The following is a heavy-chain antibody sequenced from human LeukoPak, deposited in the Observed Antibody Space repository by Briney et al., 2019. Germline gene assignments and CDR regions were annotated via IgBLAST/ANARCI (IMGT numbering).Heavy chain of an antibody. CDR1: GGSISSYY. CDR3: ARGAVAVGIDY. V-gene: IGHV4-59*01. CDR2: IYYSGST. J-gene: IGHJ4*02. Sequence: SETLSLTCTVSGGSISSYYWSWIRQPPGKGLEWIGYIYYSGSTNYNPSLKSRVTISVDKSKNQFSLKLSSVTAADTAVYYCARGAVAVGIDYWGQGTLVTVSS. D-gene: IGHD6-19*01.